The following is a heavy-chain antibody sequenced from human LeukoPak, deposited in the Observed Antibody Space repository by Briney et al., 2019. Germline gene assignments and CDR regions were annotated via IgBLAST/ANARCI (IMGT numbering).Heavy chain of an antibody. CDR3: ARHEWLGNYMFDY. CDR2: IYYSGST. D-gene: IGHD6-19*01. CDR1: GGSISSYY. V-gene: IGHV4-59*08. J-gene: IGHJ4*02. Sequence: SGTLSLTCTVSGGSISSYYWSWIRQPPGKGLEWIGYIYYSGSTHYNPSLKSRVTISLDTSKNQFSLRLTSVTAADTAVYYCARHEWLGNYMFDYWGQGTLVTVSS.